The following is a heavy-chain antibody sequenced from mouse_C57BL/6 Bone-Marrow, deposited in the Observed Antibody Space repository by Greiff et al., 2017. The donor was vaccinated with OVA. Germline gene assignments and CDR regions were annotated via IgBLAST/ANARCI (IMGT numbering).Heavy chain of an antibody. CDR3: TSRGKTVVANY. CDR1: GYTFTDYE. Sequence: LVESGAELVRPGASVTLSCKASGYTFTDYEMHWVKQTPVHGLEWIGAIDPETGGTAYNQKFKGKAILTADKSSSTAYMGLRSLTSEDSAVYSCTSRGKTVVANYWGQGTTLTVSS. J-gene: IGHJ2*01. D-gene: IGHD1-1*01. V-gene: IGHV1-15*01. CDR2: IDPETGGT.